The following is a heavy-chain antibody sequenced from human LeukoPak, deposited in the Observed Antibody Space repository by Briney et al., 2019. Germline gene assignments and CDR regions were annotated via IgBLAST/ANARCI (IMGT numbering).Heavy chain of an antibody. Sequence: GGSLRLSCAASGFTFSSYGMNWVRQAPGKGLEWVSSISSSSSYIYYADSVKGRFTISRDNSKNTLYLQMNSLRAEDTAVYYCARDRQQLDWGQGTLVTVSS. CDR1: GFTFSSYG. J-gene: IGHJ4*02. V-gene: IGHV3-21*01. CDR2: ISSSSSYI. D-gene: IGHD6-13*01. CDR3: ARDRQQLD.